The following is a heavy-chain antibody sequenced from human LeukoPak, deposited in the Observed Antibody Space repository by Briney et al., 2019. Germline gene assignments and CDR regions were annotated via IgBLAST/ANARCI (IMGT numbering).Heavy chain of an antibody. CDR1: GFTFSSYA. D-gene: IGHD6-19*01. Sequence: GGSLRHSCAASGFTFSSYAMSWVRQAPGKGLEWVSALGRSGTTTYYADSVKGRFTISRDNSKNTLNLQMSSLRAEDTAVYYCAKHEYSNGCFDHWGQGTLVTVSS. J-gene: IGHJ4*02. CDR3: AKHEYSNGCFDH. CDR2: LGRSGTTT. V-gene: IGHV3-23*01.